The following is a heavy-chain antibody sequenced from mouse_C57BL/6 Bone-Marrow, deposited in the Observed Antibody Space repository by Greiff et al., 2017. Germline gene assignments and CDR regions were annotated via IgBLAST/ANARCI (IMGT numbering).Heavy chain of an antibody. V-gene: IGHV1-26*01. CDR2: INPNNGGT. Sequence: LQQPGASVKISCKASGYTFTDYYMNWVKQSHGKSLEWIGDINPNNGGTSYNQKFKGKATLTVDKSSSTAYMELRSLTSEDSAVYYCARGAVFDYWGQGTTLTVSS. CDR3: ARGAVFDY. J-gene: IGHJ2*01. CDR1: GYTFTDYY.